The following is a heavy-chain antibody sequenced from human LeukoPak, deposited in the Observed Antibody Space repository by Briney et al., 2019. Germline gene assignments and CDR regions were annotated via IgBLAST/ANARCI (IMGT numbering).Heavy chain of an antibody. CDR1: GYSISSGYY. D-gene: IGHD3-16*01. CDR2: IYHSGST. CDR3: ARAPRLMGYYYMDV. V-gene: IGHV4-38-2*02. Sequence: SETLSLTCTVSGYSISSGYYWGWIRQPPGKGLEWIGSIYHSGSTYYNPSLKSRVTISVDTSKNQFSLKLSSVTAADTAVYYCARAPRLMGYYYMDVWGKGTTVTISS. J-gene: IGHJ6*03.